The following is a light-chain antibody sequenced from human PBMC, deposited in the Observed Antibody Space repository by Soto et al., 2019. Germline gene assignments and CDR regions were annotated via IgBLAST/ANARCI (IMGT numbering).Light chain of an antibody. J-gene: IGKJ4*01. CDR2: GAS. Sequence: EIVLTQSPGTLSLSPGERATLSCRASQSVSSSSLAWYQQKPGQAPRLLIYGASSRATDIPDRFSGSGSGTEFTLTISRLEPEDFAVYYCQQDGSSPHTVGGGTKVEIK. V-gene: IGKV3-20*01. CDR1: QSVSSSS. CDR3: QQDGSSPHT.